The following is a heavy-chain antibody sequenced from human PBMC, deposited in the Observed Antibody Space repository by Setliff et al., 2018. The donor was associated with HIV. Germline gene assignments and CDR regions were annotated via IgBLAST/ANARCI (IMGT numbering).Heavy chain of an antibody. J-gene: IGHJ2*01. V-gene: IGHV4-38-2*01. CDR1: GYSISSGYY. D-gene: IGHD3-10*01. Sequence: SETLSLTCAVSGYSISSGYYWGWIRQPPGKGLEWIGSIYLSGSTYYNPSLKSRVTITVDTSKKQFSLKLASVTAADTAVYYCARGRIGYSGSGSYYSDWYFDLWGRGTLVTVSS. CDR2: IYLSGST. CDR3: ARGRIGYSGSGSYYSDWYFDL.